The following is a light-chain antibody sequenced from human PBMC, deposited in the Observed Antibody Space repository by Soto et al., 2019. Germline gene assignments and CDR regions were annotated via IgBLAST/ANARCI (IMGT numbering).Light chain of an antibody. V-gene: IGKV1-9*01. CDR2: AAS. CDR1: LGISSN. CDR3: QQVNSYPRT. J-gene: IGKJ1*01. Sequence: DIQLTQSPSFLSASVGDRVTITCRASLGISSNLAWYQQKPGKAPKLLIYAASTLQSGVPSRFSGSGSGTEFTLTISSLQPADFATYYCQQVNSYPRTFGQGTKVDIK.